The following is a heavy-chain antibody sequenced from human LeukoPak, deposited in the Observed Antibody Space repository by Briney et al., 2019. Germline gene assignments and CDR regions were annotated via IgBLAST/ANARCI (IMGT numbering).Heavy chain of an antibody. V-gene: IGHV4-61*02. CDR1: GGSITFASYY. Sequence: TSETLSLTCTVCGGSITFASYYWTWIRQPAGKGLEWIGRIYTSGRTFYNPSLKSRVTISMDTSMNQFYLRLNSVTAADTAVYYCARARVIPASFDDWGQGALVTVSS. D-gene: IGHD3-16*02. CDR2: IYTSGRT. J-gene: IGHJ4*02. CDR3: ARARVIPASFDD.